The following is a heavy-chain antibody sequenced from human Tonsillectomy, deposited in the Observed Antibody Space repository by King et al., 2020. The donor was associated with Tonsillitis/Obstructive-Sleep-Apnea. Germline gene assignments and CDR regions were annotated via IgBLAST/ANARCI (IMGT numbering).Heavy chain of an antibody. CDR1: GYTFTGYY. V-gene: IGHV1-2*02. CDR2: INPNGGGP. Sequence: QLVQSGAEVKKPGASVKVSCTASGYTFTGYYMHWVRQAPGQGLEWMGWINPNGGGPKYAQQFQGRVTMTRDTSISAAYMELKRLKSDDTAVYFCARNRIGNGMDVWGQGTTVTVS. D-gene: IGHD1-1*01. J-gene: IGHJ6*02. CDR3: ARNRIGNGMDV.